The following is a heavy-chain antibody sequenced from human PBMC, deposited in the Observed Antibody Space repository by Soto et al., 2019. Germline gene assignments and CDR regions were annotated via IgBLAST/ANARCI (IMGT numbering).Heavy chain of an antibody. CDR3: AREAYSSGSQGYYYYGMDV. D-gene: IGHD3-10*01. J-gene: IGHJ6*02. Sequence: QVQLVESGGGVVQPGRSLRLSCAASGFTFSSYGMHWVRQAPGKGLEWVAVIWYDGSNKYYADSVKGRFTISRDNSKNTLYLQMNSLRAEDTAVYYCAREAYSSGSQGYYYYGMDVCGQGTTVTVSS. V-gene: IGHV3-33*01. CDR1: GFTFSSYG. CDR2: IWYDGSNK.